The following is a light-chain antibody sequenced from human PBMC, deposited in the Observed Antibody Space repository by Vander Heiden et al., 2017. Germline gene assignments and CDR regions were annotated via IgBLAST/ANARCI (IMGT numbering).Light chain of an antibody. CDR1: QSVLSSSNNKNY. Sequence: DIVMTQSPYSLAVSLGERATINCKSSQSVLSSSNNKNYLTWFQQKPGQPPKLLIYWASTRESGVPDRFSGSGSGTDFTLTISSLQAEDVAVYYCQQYYNIPRTFGQGTKVEIK. V-gene: IGKV4-1*01. CDR3: QQYYNIPRT. J-gene: IGKJ1*01. CDR2: WAS.